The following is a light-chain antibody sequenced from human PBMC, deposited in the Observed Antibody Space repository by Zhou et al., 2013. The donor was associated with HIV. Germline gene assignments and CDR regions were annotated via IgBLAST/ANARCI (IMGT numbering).Light chain of an antibody. V-gene: IGKV1-39*01. Sequence: DIQMTQSPLSLSASIGDRVTITCRASQNIINYLNWYRQRPGKAPDLLIYAASSLQSGVPSRFSGSGSGTDFTLTISSLQPEDFAIYYCQQSYSTPLSFGPGTAVDLK. CDR2: AAS. CDR1: QNIINY. CDR3: QQSYSTPLS. J-gene: IGKJ3*01.